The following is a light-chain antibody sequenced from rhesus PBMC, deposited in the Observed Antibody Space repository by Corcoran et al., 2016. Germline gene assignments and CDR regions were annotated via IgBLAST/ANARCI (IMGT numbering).Light chain of an antibody. J-gene: IGKJ2*01. CDR1: ENDNNY. CDR3: QHCYGTPYI. CDR2: KAL. V-gene: IGKV1-74*01. Sequence: DIQMTQSPSSLSASVGDRVTITCRARENDNNYLIWYQQKPGKAPKLLIYKALTLQSGGPSRFSGSGSVTDYTFTISGLQPEDVATYYCQHCYGTPYIFGRVTKVEIK.